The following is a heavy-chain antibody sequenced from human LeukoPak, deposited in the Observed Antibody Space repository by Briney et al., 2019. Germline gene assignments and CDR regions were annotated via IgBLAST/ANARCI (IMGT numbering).Heavy chain of an antibody. CDR2: IYTRGAT. D-gene: IGHD4-11*01. Sequence: PSETLSLTCSVPGASLSSYYWSWVRRPPGKELEWVGYIYTRGATDYNPSPKRRVAISVATSSNNVSLNLNSAASAHTTGAYCTRLLTTGGNWYFDLWGRGTLVTVSS. CDR1: GASLSSYY. V-gene: IGHV4-4*09. J-gene: IGHJ2*01. CDR3: TRLLTTGGNWYFDL.